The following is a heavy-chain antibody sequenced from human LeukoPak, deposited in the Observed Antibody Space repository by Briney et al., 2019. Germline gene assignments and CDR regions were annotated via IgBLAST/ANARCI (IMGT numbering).Heavy chain of an antibody. CDR3: ARGRNYGSGKDNWFDP. V-gene: IGHV1-8*01. CDR1: GYTFTSYD. Sequence: ASVKVSCKASGYTFTSYDINWVRQATGQGLEWMGWMNPNSGNTGYAQKFQGRVTMTRNTSISTAYMELSSLRSEDTAVYYCARGRNYGSGKDNWFDPWGQGTLVTVSS. D-gene: IGHD3-10*01. J-gene: IGHJ5*02. CDR2: MNPNSGNT.